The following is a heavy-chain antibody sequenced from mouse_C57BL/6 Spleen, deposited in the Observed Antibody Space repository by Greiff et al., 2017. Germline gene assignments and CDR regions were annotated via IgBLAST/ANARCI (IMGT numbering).Heavy chain of an antibody. CDR3: ARESKVARHYFDY. D-gene: IGHD1-1*01. Sequence: EVHLVESGGGLVKPGGSLKLSCAASGFTFSSYAMSWVRQTPEKRLEWVATISDGGSYTYYPDNVKGRFTISRDNAKNNLYLQMSHLKSEDTAMYYCARESKVARHYFDYWGQGTTLTVSS. V-gene: IGHV5-4*01. CDR1: GFTFSSYA. J-gene: IGHJ2*01. CDR2: ISDGGSYT.